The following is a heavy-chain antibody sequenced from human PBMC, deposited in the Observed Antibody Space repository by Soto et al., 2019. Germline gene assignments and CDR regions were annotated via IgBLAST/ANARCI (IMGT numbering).Heavy chain of an antibody. Sequence: GGSLRLSCAASGFTFSSYSMNWVRQAPGKGLEWVSSISSSSYIYYAGSAKSRFAISRGHTKNSLYQQMNNLRAADTAVDYFGRDMSSMHYAFDIWGQGTMVTVSS. CDR3: GRDMSSMHYAFDI. D-gene: IGHD2-2*01. CDR1: GFTFSSYS. CDR2: ISSSSYI. J-gene: IGHJ3*02. V-gene: IGHV3-21*01.